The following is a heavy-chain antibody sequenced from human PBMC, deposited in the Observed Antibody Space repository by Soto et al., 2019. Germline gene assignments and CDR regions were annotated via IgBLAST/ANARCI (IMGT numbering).Heavy chain of an antibody. V-gene: IGHV4-31*03. CDR3: ASGARTGDYADYYYYMDV. CDR2: IYYSGST. J-gene: IGHJ6*03. CDR1: GGSISSGGYY. D-gene: IGHD4-17*01. Sequence: PSETLSLTCTVSGGSISSGGYYWSWIRQHPGKGLEWIGYIYYSGSTYYNPSLKSRVTISVDTPKNQFSLKLSSVTAADTAVYYCASGARTGDYADYYYYMDVWGKGTTVTVSS.